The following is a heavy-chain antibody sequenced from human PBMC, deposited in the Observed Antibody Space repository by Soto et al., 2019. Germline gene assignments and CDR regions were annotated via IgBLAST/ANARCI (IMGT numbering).Heavy chain of an antibody. Sequence: QVQLVQSGAEVKKPGASVKVSCKASGYTFTSYAMHWVRQAPGQRLEWMGWINAGNGNTKYSQKFQGRVTITRDTSGSTAYMGLSSLRSEDPAGYYCARGYGGPIGWFDPWGQGTLVTVSS. CDR3: ARGYGGPIGWFDP. CDR1: GYTFTSYA. V-gene: IGHV1-3*01. J-gene: IGHJ5*02. CDR2: INAGNGNT. D-gene: IGHD3-16*01.